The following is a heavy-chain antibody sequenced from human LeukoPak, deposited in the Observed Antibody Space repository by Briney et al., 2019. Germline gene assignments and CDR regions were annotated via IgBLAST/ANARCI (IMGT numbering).Heavy chain of an antibody. D-gene: IGHD2-21*01. CDR1: GFTVGTNS. J-gene: IGHJ1*01. V-gene: IGHV3-53*01. Sequence: GGSLRLTCAASGFTVGTNSMSWVRQSPGKGLEWVSVIYSGGSTYYADSVNGRFTISRDDSRNTLFLQMNSLRAEDTALYYCASAREYCGSAECYEYFQHWGQGTLVTVSS. CDR3: ASAREYCGSAECYEYFQH. CDR2: IYSGGST.